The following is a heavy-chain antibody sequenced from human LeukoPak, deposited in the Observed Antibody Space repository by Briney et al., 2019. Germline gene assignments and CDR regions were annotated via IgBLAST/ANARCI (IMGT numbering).Heavy chain of an antibody. CDR3: ARVLRYCSGGSCGYYFDY. J-gene: IGHJ4*02. CDR2: THYSGST. CDR1: GGSISGYY. D-gene: IGHD2-15*01. V-gene: IGHV4-59*01. Sequence: SETLSLTCSVSGGSISGYYWSWIRQPPREGLEWIGATHYSGSTNYNPSLKSRLTISVDTSKNQFSLKLSSVTAADTAVYYCARVLRYCSGGSCGYYFDYWGQGALVTVSS.